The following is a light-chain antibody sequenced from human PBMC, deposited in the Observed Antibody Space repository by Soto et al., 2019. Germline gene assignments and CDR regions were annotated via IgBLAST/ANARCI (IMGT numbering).Light chain of an antibody. J-gene: IGLJ3*02. V-gene: IGLV2-14*01. CDR3: SSFTSSSTLV. CDR1: SSDIGDYNY. CDR2: EVS. Sequence: QSALTQPASVSGSPGQSIAISCPGTSSDIGDYNYVSWYQQHPGKAPKLMIYEVSNRPSGVSNRFSGSKSGNTASLTISGLQAGDEAHYYCSSFTSSSTLVFGGGTKVTVL.